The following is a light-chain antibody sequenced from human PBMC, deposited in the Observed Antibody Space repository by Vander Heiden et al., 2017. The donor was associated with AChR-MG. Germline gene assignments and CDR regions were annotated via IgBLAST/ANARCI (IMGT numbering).Light chain of an antibody. CDR1: SSNFGAGYV. V-gene: IGLV1-40*01. CDR3: QSYDSSLSGYV. Sequence: QPVLTLPPSLAGAPAQTVTTSCTGSSSNFGAGYVVHWYQQLPGTAPKLLIYGNSNRPSGVPDRFSGSKSGTSASLAIAGLQAEDEADYYCQSYDSSLSGYVFGTGTKVTVL. CDR2: GNS. J-gene: IGLJ1*01.